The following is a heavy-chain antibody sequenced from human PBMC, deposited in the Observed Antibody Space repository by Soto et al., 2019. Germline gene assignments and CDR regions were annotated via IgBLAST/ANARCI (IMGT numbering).Heavy chain of an antibody. V-gene: IGHV3-30-3*01. CDR1: GFTFSSYA. D-gene: IGHD3-9*01. Sequence: PGGSLRLSCAASGFTFSSYAMHWVRQAPGKGLEWVAVISYDGSNKYYADSVKGRFTISRDNSKNTLYLQMNSLRAEDTAVYYCARAVHYDILTGSVDYWGQGTLVTVSS. CDR2: ISYDGSNK. CDR3: ARAVHYDILTGSVDY. J-gene: IGHJ4*02.